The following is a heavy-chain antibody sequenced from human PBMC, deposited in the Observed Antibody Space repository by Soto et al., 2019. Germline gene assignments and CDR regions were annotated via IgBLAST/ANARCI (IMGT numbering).Heavy chain of an antibody. Sequence: QLLESGPGLVKPSETLSLTCTVSGGSISSSSYYWGWIRQPPGKGLEWIGSIYYSGSTYYNPSLKSRVTISVDTSKNQFSLKLSSVTAADTAVYYCARHTSMVRGVIDWFDPWGQGTLVTVSS. J-gene: IGHJ5*02. CDR3: ARHTSMVRGVIDWFDP. D-gene: IGHD3-10*01. CDR1: GGSISSSSYY. CDR2: IYYSGST. V-gene: IGHV4-39*01.